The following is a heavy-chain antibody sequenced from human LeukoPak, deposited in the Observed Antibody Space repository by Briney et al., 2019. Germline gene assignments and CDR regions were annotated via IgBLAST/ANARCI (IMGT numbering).Heavy chain of an antibody. Sequence: SETLSLTCTVSGGSISSGSYYWSWIRQPAGKGLEWIGRIYTSGSTNYNPSLKSRVTISVDTSKNQFSLKLSSVTAADTAVYYCARSWPYYYYYMDVWGKGTTVTVSS. V-gene: IGHV4-61*02. CDR1: GGSISSGSYY. J-gene: IGHJ6*03. CDR2: IYTSGST. CDR3: ARSWPYYYYYMDV. D-gene: IGHD6-13*01.